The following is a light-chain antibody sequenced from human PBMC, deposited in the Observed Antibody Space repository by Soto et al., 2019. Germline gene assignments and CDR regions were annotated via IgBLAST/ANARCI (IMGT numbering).Light chain of an antibody. CDR3: SSYTSSSPHVV. J-gene: IGLJ2*01. CDR1: SIDFGGYNY. Sequence: QSVLTQPASVSGFPRQSITISCTGTSIDFGGYNYVSWYQQHPGKAPKLMIYDVSTRPPGVSNRFSGSKSGNTASLTISGLQAEDEADYYCSSYTSSSPHVVFGGGTKLPVL. V-gene: IGLV2-14*01. CDR2: DVS.